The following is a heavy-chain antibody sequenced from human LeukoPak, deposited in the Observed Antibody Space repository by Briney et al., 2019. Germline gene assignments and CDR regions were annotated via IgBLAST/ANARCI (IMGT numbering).Heavy chain of an antibody. CDR2: INPNSGGT. Sequence: ASVKVSCKASGYTFTGYYMHWVRQAPGQGLEWMGRINPNSGGTNYAQKFQGRVTMTRDTSISTAYMELSRLRSDGTAVYYCARDPLRTVSFDYWGQGTLVTVSS. D-gene: IGHD3/OR15-3a*01. CDR3: ARDPLRTVSFDY. CDR1: GYTFTGYY. J-gene: IGHJ4*02. V-gene: IGHV1-2*06.